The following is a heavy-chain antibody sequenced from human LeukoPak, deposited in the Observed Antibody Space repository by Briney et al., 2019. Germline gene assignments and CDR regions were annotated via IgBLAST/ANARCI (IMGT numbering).Heavy chain of an antibody. V-gene: IGHV4-4*07. CDR3: AREMGRPYGSGSYLFDP. CDR1: GGSNSSYY. Sequence: SETLSLTCTVSGGSNSSYYWSWIRQPAGKGLEWIGRIYTSGSTNYNPSLKSRVTMSVDTSKNQFSLKLSSVTAADTAVYYCAREMGRPYGSGSYLFDPWGQGTLVTVSS. D-gene: IGHD3-10*01. CDR2: IYTSGST. J-gene: IGHJ5*02.